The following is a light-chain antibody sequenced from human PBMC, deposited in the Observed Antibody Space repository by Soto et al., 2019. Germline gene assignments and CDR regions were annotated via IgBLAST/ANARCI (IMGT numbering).Light chain of an antibody. J-gene: IGKJ4*01. Sequence: EIVMTQSPATLSVSPGERATLSCRASQSVSSNLAWYQQKPDQAPRLLIYGASTRATGIPARFSGSGSGTELTLTINSLQSEDFAVYYCQQYNNWPPLTFGGGTKVEIK. CDR1: QSVSSN. V-gene: IGKV3-15*01. CDR3: QQYNNWPPLT. CDR2: GAS.